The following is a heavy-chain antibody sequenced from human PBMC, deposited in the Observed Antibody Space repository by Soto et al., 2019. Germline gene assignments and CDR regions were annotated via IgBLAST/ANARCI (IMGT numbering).Heavy chain of an antibody. CDR1: GFTFSSYA. CDR2: ISGSGGST. D-gene: IGHD4-17*01. V-gene: IGHV3-23*01. CDR3: AKDTLADGGPPPFDY. J-gene: IGHJ4*02. Sequence: GGSLRLSCAASGFTFSSYAMSWVRQAPGKGLEWVSAISGSGGSTYYADSVKGRFTISRDNSKNTLYLQMNSLRAEDTAVYYCAKDTLADGGPPPFDYWGQGTLVTVSS.